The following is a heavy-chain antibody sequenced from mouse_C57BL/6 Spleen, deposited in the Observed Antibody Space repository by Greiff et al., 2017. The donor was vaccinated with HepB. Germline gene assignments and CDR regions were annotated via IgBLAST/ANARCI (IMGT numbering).Heavy chain of an antibody. CDR3: ARAHSKGGYAMDY. J-gene: IGHJ4*01. CDR1: GFTFSSYA. D-gene: IGHD2-5*01. CDR2: ISDGGSYT. Sequence: EVQRVESGGGLVKPGGSLKLSCAASGFTFSSYAMSWVRQTPEKRLEWVATISDGGSYTYYPDNVKGRFTISRDNAKNNLYLQMSHLKSEDTAMYYCARAHSKGGYAMDYWGQGTSVTVSS. V-gene: IGHV5-4*01.